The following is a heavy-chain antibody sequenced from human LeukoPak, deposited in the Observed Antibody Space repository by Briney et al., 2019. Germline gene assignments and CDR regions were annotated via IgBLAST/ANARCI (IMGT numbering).Heavy chain of an antibody. D-gene: IGHD2-21*02. CDR1: GFTFSSYS. CDR2: ISISSSYI. J-gene: IGHJ4*02. CDR3: ARDGVVTAPWFDY. V-gene: IGHV3-21*01. Sequence: GGSLRLSCAASGFTFSSYSMNWVRQPPGKGLEWVSSISISSSYIYYADSVKGRFTISRDNATNSLYLQMNSLRAEDTAVYYCARDGVVTAPWFDYGGQGTLLTVS.